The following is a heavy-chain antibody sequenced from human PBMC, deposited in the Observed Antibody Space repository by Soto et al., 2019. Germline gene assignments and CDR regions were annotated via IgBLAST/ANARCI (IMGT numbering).Heavy chain of an antibody. D-gene: IGHD6-19*01. J-gene: IGHJ6*02. CDR3: ARHRGIFGAAVAGTGKQYYYYGMDV. CDR1: GDSVSSNSAA. Sequence: PSQTLSLTCAISGDSVSSNSAAWNWIRQSPSRGLEWLGRTYYRSKWYNDYAVSVKSRITINPDTSKNQFSLQLNSVTPEDTAVYYCARHRGIFGAAVAGTGKQYYYYGMDVWGQGTTVTVSS. CDR2: TYYRSKWYN. V-gene: IGHV6-1*01.